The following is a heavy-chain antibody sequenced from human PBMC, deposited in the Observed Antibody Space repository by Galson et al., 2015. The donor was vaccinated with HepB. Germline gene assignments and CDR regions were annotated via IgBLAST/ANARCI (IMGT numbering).Heavy chain of an antibody. CDR2: ISSSSSTI. V-gene: IGHV3-48*01. Sequence: SLRLSCEASGFTFSRYSMNWVRQAPGKGLEWLSYISSSSSTIYYADYVQGRFTISRDDAKDSVYLQMNSLRAEDTAVYYCARDGPQSQSYCFCMDFWGQGTTVTVFS. J-gene: IGHJ6*02. CDR1: GFTFSRYS. CDR3: ARDGPQSQSYCFCMDF.